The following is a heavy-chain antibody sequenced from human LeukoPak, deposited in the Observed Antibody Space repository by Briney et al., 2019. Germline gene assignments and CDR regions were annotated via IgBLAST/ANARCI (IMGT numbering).Heavy chain of an antibody. CDR1: GGTFSSYA. Sequence: ASVKVSCKASGGTFSSYAISWVRQAPGQGLEWMGGIIPIFGTANYAQKFQGRVTITADESTSTAYMELSSLRSEDTAVYYCARGWELAHYYYYGMDVWGQETTVTVSS. J-gene: IGHJ6*02. D-gene: IGHD1-26*01. CDR3: ARGWELAHYYYYGMDV. V-gene: IGHV1-69*13. CDR2: IIPIFGTA.